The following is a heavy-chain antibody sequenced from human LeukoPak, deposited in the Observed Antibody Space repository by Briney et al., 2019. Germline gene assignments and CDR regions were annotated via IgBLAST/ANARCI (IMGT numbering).Heavy chain of an antibody. CDR3: GRGGWYVSR. CDR2: IKDDGSDT. CDR1: GFTFRNYW. D-gene: IGHD6-19*01. V-gene: IGHV3-7*04. J-gene: IGHJ4*01. Sequence: GSPRVSCAASGFTFRNYWMNWVRQAPGKGLEWVANIKDDGSDTDNVDSVKGRFTISRDNAKNSLYLQINSVTAEDTAVYYCGRGGWYVSRWAHEPLVTVSS.